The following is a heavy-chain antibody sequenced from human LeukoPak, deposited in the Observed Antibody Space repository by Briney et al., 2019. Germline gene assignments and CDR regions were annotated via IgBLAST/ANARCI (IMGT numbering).Heavy chain of an antibody. CDR3: AKDIYGDSEDCAFDI. CDR2: ISSSGSTI. CDR1: GFTFSDYY. J-gene: IGHJ3*02. V-gene: IGHV3-11*01. D-gene: IGHD4-17*01. Sequence: KPGGSLRLSCAASGFTFSDYYMSWIRQAPGKGLEWVSYISSSGSTIYYADSVKGRFTISRDNAKNSLYLQMNSLRAEDTAVYYCAKDIYGDSEDCAFDIWGQGTMVTVSS.